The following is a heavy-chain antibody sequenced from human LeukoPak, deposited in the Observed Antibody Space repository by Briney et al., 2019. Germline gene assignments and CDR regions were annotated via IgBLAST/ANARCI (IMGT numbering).Heavy chain of an antibody. Sequence: PSETLSLTCTVSGGSISSNYYYWSWIRQPAGKGREWIGRIYSSGITNYNPSLKSRFTISVDTSKNQFSLKLSAVTAAATVVYYCANIPGGNSGYYYYYSMDVWGQGTTVTVSS. CDR2: IYSSGIT. CDR1: GGSISSNYYY. V-gene: IGHV4-61*02. D-gene: IGHD4-23*01. J-gene: IGHJ6*02. CDR3: ANIPGGNSGYYYYYSMDV.